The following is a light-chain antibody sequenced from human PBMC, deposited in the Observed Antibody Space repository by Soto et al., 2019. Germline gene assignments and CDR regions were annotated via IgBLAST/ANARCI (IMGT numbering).Light chain of an antibody. J-gene: IGLJ1*01. CDR1: SSDIGRYDY. CDR3: SSFTTSSTFV. CDR2: DVS. Sequence: QSVLAQPASVSGSRGQSITISCTGTSSDIGRYDYVSWFQQHPGKVPKLIIYDVSNWPSEVSDRFSGSKSGNTASLTISGLHPEDEADYYCSSFTTSSTFVFGTGTKVTVL. V-gene: IGLV2-14*03.